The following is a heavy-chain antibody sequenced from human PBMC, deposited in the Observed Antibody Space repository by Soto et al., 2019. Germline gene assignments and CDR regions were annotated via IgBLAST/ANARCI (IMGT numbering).Heavy chain of an antibody. J-gene: IGHJ4*02. D-gene: IGHD2-15*01. CDR3: AKHTPAISISDH. Sequence: QLQLQESGPGLVKPSETLSLTCTVSGGSISSSSYYWGWIRQPPGKGLEWIGSIYYSGTTYYNPSPRSRVTISVDTSKNQFPLKLSSVAAADTAVYCCAKHTPAISISDHWGQGTLVTVSS. V-gene: IGHV4-39*01. CDR2: IYYSGTT. CDR1: GGSISSSSYY.